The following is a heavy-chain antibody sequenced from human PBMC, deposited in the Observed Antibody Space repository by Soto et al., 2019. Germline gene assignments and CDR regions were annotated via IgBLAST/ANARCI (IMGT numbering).Heavy chain of an antibody. D-gene: IGHD3-10*01. CDR3: ARLVQKDGELLSSYFYGMDV. CDR2: FHHSGYT. V-gene: IGHV4-34*01. Sequence: AGTLSLTCDVSGVPFSGYYWSWIRQSPEMGLLWIGEFHHSGYTKYNPSLRSRVTLSVDTSKNQFSMKLSSVTAADTAVYYCARLVQKDGELLSSYFYGMDVWGQGTTVTVSS. J-gene: IGHJ6*02. CDR1: GVPFSGYY.